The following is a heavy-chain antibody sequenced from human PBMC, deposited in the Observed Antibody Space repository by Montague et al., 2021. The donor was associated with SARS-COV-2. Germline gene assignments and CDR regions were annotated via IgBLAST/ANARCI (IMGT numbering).Heavy chain of an antibody. Sequence: LTCTVSGGSITGYYWSWLRRSPGKGLEWIAYIYDGGAVNYNPSLGSRVTISTDTSKNQLSLKVNSVTAADTAVYYCVRDHPYGGPRGAYDIWGQGTVVTVSS. J-gene: IGHJ3*02. V-gene: IGHV4-59*01. CDR3: VRDHPYGGPRGAYDI. CDR1: GGSITGYY. D-gene: IGHD4-23*01. CDR2: IYDGGAV.